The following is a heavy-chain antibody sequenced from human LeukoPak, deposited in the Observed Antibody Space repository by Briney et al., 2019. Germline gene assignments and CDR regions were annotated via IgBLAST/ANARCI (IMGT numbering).Heavy chain of an antibody. V-gene: IGHV1-46*01. CDR1: GYTFTSYY. Sequence: ASVKVSCKASGYTFTSYYIHWVRQAPGQGLEWMEIINPSGGSTNYAQDFQGRVTMTRDTSTSTVYMELSSLRSEDTAVYYCARRELAGSTAYFDYWGQGTLVTVSS. J-gene: IGHJ4*02. CDR2: INPSGGST. D-gene: IGHD1-26*01. CDR3: ARRELAGSTAYFDY.